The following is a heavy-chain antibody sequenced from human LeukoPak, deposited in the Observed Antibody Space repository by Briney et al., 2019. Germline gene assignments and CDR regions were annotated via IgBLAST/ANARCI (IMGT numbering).Heavy chain of an antibody. CDR2: ISWNSGSI. D-gene: IGHD2-15*01. CDR3: AKDLGGGHNAFDI. J-gene: IGHJ3*02. CDR1: GFTFDDYA. V-gene: IGHV3-9*01. Sequence: PGGSLRLSCAASGFTFDDYAMHWVRQAPGKGLEWVSGISWNSGSIGYADSVKGRFTISRDNAKNSLYLQMNSLRAEDTALYYCAKDLGGGHNAFDIWDQGTMVTVSS.